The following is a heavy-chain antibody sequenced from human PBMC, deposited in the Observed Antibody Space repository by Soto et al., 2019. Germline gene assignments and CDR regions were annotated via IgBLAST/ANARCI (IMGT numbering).Heavy chain of an antibody. CDR1: GGSISSSSYY. CDR3: ASHTYGRPFFY. V-gene: IGHV4-39*01. J-gene: IGHJ4*02. Sequence: PSETLSLTCTVSGGSISSSSYYWGWIRQPPGKGLEWIGSIYYSGSTHYNPSLKSRVTISVDTSKNQFSLKLSSVTAADTAVYYCASHTYGRPFFYWGQGTLVTVSS. D-gene: IGHD3-10*01. CDR2: IYYSGST.